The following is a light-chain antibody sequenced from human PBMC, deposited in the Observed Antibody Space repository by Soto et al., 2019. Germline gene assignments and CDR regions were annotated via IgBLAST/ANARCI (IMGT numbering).Light chain of an antibody. J-gene: IGLJ1*01. CDR3: NSYAGNSLNYG. CDR1: SSDIGGYNA. Sequence: QSVLTQPASVSGSPGQTITISCTGTSSDIGGYNAVSWYQHHPGKAPKLIIYEVTHRPAGISDRFSASKSGNTASLTISGLQAEDEADYYCNSYAGNSLNYGVGTGTKV. CDR2: EVT. V-gene: IGLV2-23*02.